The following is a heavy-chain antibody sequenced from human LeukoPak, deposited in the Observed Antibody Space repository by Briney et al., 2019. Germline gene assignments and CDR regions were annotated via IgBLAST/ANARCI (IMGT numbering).Heavy chain of an antibody. J-gene: IGHJ5*02. V-gene: IGHV3-7*05. CDR2: IRADGGVR. D-gene: IGHD6-19*01. CDR1: GFTFSSSW. Sequence: GGSLRLSCAASGFTFSSSWMSWVRQAPGKGLEWVANIRADGGVRKYVDSVKGRFTISGDNAKYSLYLQMNSLRAEDTAVYYCARDPLYGSGAWGQGTLVTVSS. CDR3: ARDPLYGSGA.